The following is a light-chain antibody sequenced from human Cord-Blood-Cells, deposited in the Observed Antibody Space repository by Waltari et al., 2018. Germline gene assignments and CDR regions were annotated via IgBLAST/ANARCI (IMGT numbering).Light chain of an antibody. V-gene: IGLV1-40*01. CDR1: SSNIGAGYD. J-gene: IGLJ2*01. CDR2: GNS. CDR3: QSYDSSLSGFVV. Sequence: QSVLTQPPSVSGAPGQRVTISCTGSSSNIGAGYDVHWYQQLPGTAPKLHIYGNSNRPSGVPDRFSGSKSGTSASLAITGLQAEDDADYYCQSYDSSLSGFVVFGGGTKLTVL.